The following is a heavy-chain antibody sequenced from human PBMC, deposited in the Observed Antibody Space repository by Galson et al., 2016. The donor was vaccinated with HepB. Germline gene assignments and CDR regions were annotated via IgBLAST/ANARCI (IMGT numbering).Heavy chain of an antibody. D-gene: IGHD2-2*01. CDR2: IWYDGGKK. Sequence: SLRLSCAASGFTFSSYGMHWVRQAPGKGLEWVAVIWYDGGKKYYADSVKGRFAISRDNSKNTLYLQMNSLRAEDTAVYYCASACSSTTCYGDFDYWGQGTLVIVSS. V-gene: IGHV3-33*01. J-gene: IGHJ4*02. CDR3: ASACSSTTCYGDFDY. CDR1: GFTFSSYG.